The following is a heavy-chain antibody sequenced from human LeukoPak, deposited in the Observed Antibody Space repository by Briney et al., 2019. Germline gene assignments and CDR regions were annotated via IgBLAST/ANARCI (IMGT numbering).Heavy chain of an antibody. V-gene: IGHV1-18*01. CDR3: ARDNDSRDPPHFDY. J-gene: IGHJ4*02. D-gene: IGHD3-16*01. CDR2: ISAYNGNT. CDR1: GYTFTSYG. Sequence: VASVKVSCKASGYTFTSYGISWVRQAPGQGLEWMGWISAYNGNTNYAQKFRGRVTITVDKSTRTAYMELSSLRSEDTAVYYCARDNDSRDPPHFDYWGQGTLVTVSS.